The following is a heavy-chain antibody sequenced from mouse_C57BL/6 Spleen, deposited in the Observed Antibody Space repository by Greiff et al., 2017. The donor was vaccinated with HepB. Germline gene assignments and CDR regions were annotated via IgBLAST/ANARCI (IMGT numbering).Heavy chain of an antibody. CDR1: GYSITSGYY. CDR2: ISYDGSN. D-gene: IGHD2-1*01. J-gene: IGHJ4*01. CDR3: ARDKGNYVFYAMDY. V-gene: IGHV3-6*01. Sequence: DVQLQESGPGLVKPSQSLSLTCSVTGYSITSGYYWNWIRQFPGNKLEWMGYISYDGSNNYNPSLKNRISITRDTSKNQFFLKLNSVTTEETATYYCARDKGNYVFYAMDYWGQGTSVTVSS.